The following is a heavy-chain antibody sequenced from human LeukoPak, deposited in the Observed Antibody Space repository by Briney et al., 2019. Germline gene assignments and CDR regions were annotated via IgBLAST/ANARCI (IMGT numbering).Heavy chain of an antibody. CDR1: GGSISGSSSH. J-gene: IGHJ4*02. Sequence: SETLSLTCTVSGGSISGSSSHWGWIRQPPGKGLEWIGSINYSWHTYYNPSLESRVTISVDSSKNQFSLKVTSVTAADTALYYCAPTYSYTRGGYDYWGPGTLVTVPS. CDR3: APTYSYTRGGYDY. CDR2: INYSWHT. V-gene: IGHV4-39*01. D-gene: IGHD5-18*01.